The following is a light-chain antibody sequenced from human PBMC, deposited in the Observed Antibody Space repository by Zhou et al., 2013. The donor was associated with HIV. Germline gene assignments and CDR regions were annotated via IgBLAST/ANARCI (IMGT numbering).Light chain of an antibody. CDR2: KAS. CDR3: QQYSYYLNS. CDR1: QSISNW. Sequence: DIQMTQSPSTLSASVGDRVTIACRASQSISNWLAWYQKRPGKAPKLLISKASSLESGVPSRFSGSGSGTEFTLTISSLQPDDFATYYCQQYSYYLNSFGQGTKLEL. V-gene: IGKV1-5*03. J-gene: IGKJ2*03.